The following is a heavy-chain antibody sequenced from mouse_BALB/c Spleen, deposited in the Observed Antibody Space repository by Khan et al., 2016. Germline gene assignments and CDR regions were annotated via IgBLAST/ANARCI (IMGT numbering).Heavy chain of an antibody. Sequence: VQLKESGPGLVKPSQSLSLTCTVTGYSITSDYAWNWIRQFPGNKLEWMGYISYSGSTSYNPSLKSRISITRDTSKNQFFLQLNSVTTEDTARYCCAREYYGSSYFDYWGQGTTLTVSS. CDR1: GYSITSDYA. CDR3: AREYYGSSYFDY. J-gene: IGHJ2*01. CDR2: ISYSGST. D-gene: IGHD1-1*01. V-gene: IGHV3-2*02.